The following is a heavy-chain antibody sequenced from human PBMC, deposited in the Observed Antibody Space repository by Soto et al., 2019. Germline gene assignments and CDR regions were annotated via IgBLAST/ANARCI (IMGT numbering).Heavy chain of an antibody. CDR1: GYTFTSYG. CDR3: ARGGFVRYFDWFHNPLMDV. V-gene: IGHV1-18*01. CDR2: ISAYNGNT. Sequence: GASVKVSCKASGYTFTSYGISWVRQAPGQGLEWMGWISAYNGNTNYAQKLQGRVTMTTDTSTSTAYMELRSLRSDDTAVYYCARGGFVRYFDWFHNPLMDVWGQGTTVTVSS. J-gene: IGHJ6*02. D-gene: IGHD3-9*01.